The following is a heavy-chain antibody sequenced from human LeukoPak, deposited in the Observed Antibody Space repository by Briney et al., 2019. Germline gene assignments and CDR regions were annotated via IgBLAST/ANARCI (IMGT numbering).Heavy chain of an antibody. Sequence: SETLSLTCTVSGGSISSYYWSWIRQPPGKGLEWIGRIYTSGSTNYNPSLKSRVTMSVDTSKNQFSLKLSSVTAADTAVYYCARDYYDSSGYYPLDYWGQGTLVTVSS. CDR3: ARDYYDSSGYYPLDY. J-gene: IGHJ4*02. D-gene: IGHD3-22*01. CDR2: IYTSGST. CDR1: GGSISSYY. V-gene: IGHV4-4*07.